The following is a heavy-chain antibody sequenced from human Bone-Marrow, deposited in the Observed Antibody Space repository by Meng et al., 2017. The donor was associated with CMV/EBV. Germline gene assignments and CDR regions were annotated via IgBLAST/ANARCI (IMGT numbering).Heavy chain of an antibody. CDR3: ARGMEWELRY. D-gene: IGHD1-26*01. J-gene: IGHJ4*02. CDR1: GFTFSSYA. Sequence: GESLKISCAASGFTFSSYAMSWVRQAPGKGLEWVSVIYSGGSSTYYADSVKGRFTISRDNSKNTLYLQMNSLRAEDTAVYYCARGMEWELRYWGQGTLVTVSS. V-gene: IGHV3-23*03. CDR2: IYSGGSST.